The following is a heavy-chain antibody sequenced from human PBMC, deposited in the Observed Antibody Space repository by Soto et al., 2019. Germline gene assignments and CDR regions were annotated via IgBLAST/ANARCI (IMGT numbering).Heavy chain of an antibody. CDR2: IHHSGAT. J-gene: IGHJ4*02. Sequence: QVRLQESGPGLVKPSGTLSLTCLVSGGSMSSPNWWTWVRQAPVKGLEWVEEIHHSGATNYSPSLQSRAVISIDKSNNQFTLQLTSVTAADTAVYYCATGSPYYYGSGGMWDSWGRGALVTVSS. V-gene: IGHV4-4*02. CDR1: GGSMSSPNW. CDR3: ATGSPYYYGSGGMWDS. D-gene: IGHD3-10*01.